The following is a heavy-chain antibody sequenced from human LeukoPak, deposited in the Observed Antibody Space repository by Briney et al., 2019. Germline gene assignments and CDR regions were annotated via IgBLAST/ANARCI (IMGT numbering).Heavy chain of an antibody. V-gene: IGHV4-30-4*01. D-gene: IGHD2-15*01. CDR2: IFYTGST. Sequence: PSETLSLTCTVSGGSISSGDYYWSWIRQPPGKGLEWIGYIFYTGSTYYNPSLKSRVTISVDTSKNQFSLKLSSVTAADTAVYYCARRYCSGGSCYGYFDYWGQGTLVTVSS. CDR3: ARRYCSGGSCYGYFDY. J-gene: IGHJ4*02. CDR1: GGSISSGDYY.